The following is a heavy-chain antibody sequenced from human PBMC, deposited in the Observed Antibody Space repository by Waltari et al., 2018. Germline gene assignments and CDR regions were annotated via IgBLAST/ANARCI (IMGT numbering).Heavy chain of an antibody. CDR3: VRGRGVGRGVFAY. D-gene: IGHD3-10*01. V-gene: IGHV4-34*01. CDR2: INHSGCS. Sequence: QVQLQQWGAGLLKPSETLSLTCAVYGGSVSGYYWIWIRQSPGKGLEWIGEINHSGCSNYNPSLKSRVTISGDTSKNQLSLKLSSVTAADTAVYYCVRGRGVGRGVFAYWGQGTLVAVSS. J-gene: IGHJ4*02. CDR1: GGSVSGYY.